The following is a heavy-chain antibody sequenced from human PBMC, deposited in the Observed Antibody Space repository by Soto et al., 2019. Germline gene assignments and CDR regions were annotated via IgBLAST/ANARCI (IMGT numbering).Heavy chain of an antibody. CDR3: ARGELGYCTNGVCHTWFDP. D-gene: IGHD2-8*01. CDR2: MNPNSGNT. CDR1: GYTFTSYD. Sequence: ASVKVSCKASGYTFTSYDINWVRQATGQGLEWMGWMNPNSGNTGYAQKFQGRVTMTRNTSISTAYMELSSLRSGDTAVYYCARGELGYCTNGVCHTWFDPWGQGTLVTVSS. J-gene: IGHJ5*02. V-gene: IGHV1-8*01.